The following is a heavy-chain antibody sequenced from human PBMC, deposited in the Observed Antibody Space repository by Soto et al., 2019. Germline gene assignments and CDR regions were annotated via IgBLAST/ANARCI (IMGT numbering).Heavy chain of an antibody. V-gene: IGHV3-23*01. J-gene: IGHJ4*02. D-gene: IGHD5-12*01. CDR1: GFSFSSYA. CDR3: AKGSIEYSASVDN. Sequence: EVQLLESGGGLVQPGGSLRLSCAASGFSFSSYAMVWVRQAPGKGLEWVSVISARGGSLYFADSVKCRFTISSDNSKNVLSLEMNSLRAEDTATYSCAKGSIEYSASVDNWGQGTLVVVSS. CDR2: ISARGGSL.